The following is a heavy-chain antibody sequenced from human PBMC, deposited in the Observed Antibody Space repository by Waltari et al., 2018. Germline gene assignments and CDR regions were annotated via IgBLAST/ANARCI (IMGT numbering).Heavy chain of an antibody. J-gene: IGHJ4*02. CDR1: GFTFSNYA. CDR3: STHFFDY. Sequence: EVQLLESGGGLVQPGGSLRLSCAASGFTFSNYAMSWVRQAPGKGLRWVSAISGSGGNTYYADSVKGRFTISRDNSKNTVYLQMNSLRAEDTAVYYCSTHFFDYWGQGTLVTVSS. V-gene: IGHV3-23*01. CDR2: ISGSGGNT.